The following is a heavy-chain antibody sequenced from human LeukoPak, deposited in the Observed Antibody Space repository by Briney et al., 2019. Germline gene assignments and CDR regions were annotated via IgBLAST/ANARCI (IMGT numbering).Heavy chain of an antibody. CDR1: GYTFSAHF. Sequence: ASVKVSCKTSGYTFSAHFIHWVRQAPGQRPEWMGWINTKSGGTRYAQKFQGRVTVTRDTSISTADMELTSLTSDDTAVYYCARDTGTGDYVFDYWGQRTLVTVSP. J-gene: IGHJ4*02. CDR3: ARDTGTGDYVFDY. V-gene: IGHV1-2*02. CDR2: INTKSGGT. D-gene: IGHD4-17*01.